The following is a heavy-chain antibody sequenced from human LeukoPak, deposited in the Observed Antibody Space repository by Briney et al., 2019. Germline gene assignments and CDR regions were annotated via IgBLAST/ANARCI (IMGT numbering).Heavy chain of an antibody. Sequence: SVKVSCKASGGTFSSYALSWVRQAPGQGLEWMGGIIPIFGTTNYAQKFQGRVTITTDESTSTAYMELSSLRSEDTAVYYCARAEDISGYPALHWGQGTLVTVSS. V-gene: IGHV1-69*05. CDR1: GGTFSSYA. CDR3: ARAEDISGYPALH. CDR2: IIPIFGTT. J-gene: IGHJ4*02. D-gene: IGHD3-22*01.